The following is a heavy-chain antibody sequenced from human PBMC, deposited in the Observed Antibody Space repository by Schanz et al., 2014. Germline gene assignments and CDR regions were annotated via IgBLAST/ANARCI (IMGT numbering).Heavy chain of an antibody. Sequence: EVQLVESGGGLVKPGGSLRLSCAASGFTFSTYSMNWVRQAPGKGLEWVSSISDSSSHIYYTDSVKGRFTISRDNAKNSLDLQMNSLRAEDTAVYYCAREGHSYVHLDIWGQGTMVTVSS. D-gene: IGHD5-18*01. V-gene: IGHV3-21*01. CDR2: ISDSSSHI. J-gene: IGHJ3*02. CDR1: GFTFSTYS. CDR3: AREGHSYVHLDI.